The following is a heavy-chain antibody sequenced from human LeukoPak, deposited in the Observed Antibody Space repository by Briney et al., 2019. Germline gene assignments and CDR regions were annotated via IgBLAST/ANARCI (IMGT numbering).Heavy chain of an antibody. D-gene: IGHD4-17*01. J-gene: IGHJ5*02. CDR2: ISAYNGNT. Sequence: ASVKVSCKASGYTFTSYGISWVRQAPGQGVEWMGWISAYNGNTNDAQKLQGRVTMTTDTSTSTAYMELRSLRSDDTAVYYCARRTTPLTAGFDPWRQGTLVTVPS. V-gene: IGHV1-18*01. CDR1: GYTFTSYG. CDR3: ARRTTPLTAGFDP.